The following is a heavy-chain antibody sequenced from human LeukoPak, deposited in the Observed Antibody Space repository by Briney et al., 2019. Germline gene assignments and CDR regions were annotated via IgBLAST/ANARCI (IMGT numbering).Heavy chain of an antibody. Sequence: SETLSLTCTVSGGSISSSSYYWGWIRQPPGKGLEWIGSIYYSGNTYYNPSLKSRVTISVDTSKNQFSLKLSSVTAADTAVYYCARGPTISETGYFDYWGQGTLVTVSS. CDR1: GGSISSSSYY. D-gene: IGHD1-1*01. V-gene: IGHV4-39*01. CDR3: ARGPTISETGYFDY. J-gene: IGHJ4*03. CDR2: IYYSGNT.